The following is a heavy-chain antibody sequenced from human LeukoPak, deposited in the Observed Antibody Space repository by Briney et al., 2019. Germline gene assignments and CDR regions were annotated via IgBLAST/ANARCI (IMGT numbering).Heavy chain of an antibody. D-gene: IGHD3-22*01. Sequence: GGSLRLSCAASGFTFSSYSINWVRQAPGKGLEWVSSISVRSNYIYYADSVRGRFSISRDDARDSLYLEMNSLRAEDSAAYYCVRLRRNSDRSGYYYYYDYWGQGTLVTVSS. CDR2: ISVRSNYI. V-gene: IGHV3-21*01. CDR3: VRLRRNSDRSGYYYYYDY. J-gene: IGHJ4*02. CDR1: GFTFSSYS.